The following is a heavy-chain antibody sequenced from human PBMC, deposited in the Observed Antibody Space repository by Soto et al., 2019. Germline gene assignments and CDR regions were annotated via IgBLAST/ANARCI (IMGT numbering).Heavy chain of an antibody. V-gene: IGHV4-4*07. Sequence: SETLSLTCTVSGGAMSGYYWSWIRQPAGKGLEYIGHIYTSGSTNYDPSIKSRVTMSRDMSENQFSLRLNSVTAADTAVYYCARGSDAYAFEIWGQGTMVTVSS. CDR3: ARGSDAYAFEI. CDR2: IYTSGST. CDR1: GGAMSGYY. J-gene: IGHJ3*02. D-gene: IGHD2-2*01.